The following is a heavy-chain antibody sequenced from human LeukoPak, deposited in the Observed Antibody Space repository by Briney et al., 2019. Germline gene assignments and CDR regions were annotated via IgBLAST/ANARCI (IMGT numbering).Heavy chain of an antibody. D-gene: IGHD5-18*01. CDR2: IWYDGSNK. J-gene: IGHJ4*02. V-gene: IGHV3-33*08. CDR1: GFTFSSYG. Sequence: GGSLRLSCAASGFTFSSYGMHWVRQAPVKGLEWVAVIWYDGSNKDYADSVKGRFTISRDNTKNTLYLQMDSLRVEDTAVYYCARAEGYGYYFEYCGQGTLVSVSS. CDR3: ARAEGYGYYFEY.